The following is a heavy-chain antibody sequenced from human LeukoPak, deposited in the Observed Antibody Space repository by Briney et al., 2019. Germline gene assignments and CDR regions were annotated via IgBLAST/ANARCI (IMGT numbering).Heavy chain of an antibody. J-gene: IGHJ3*02. CDR2: IYSGGST. V-gene: IGHV3-53*01. CDR1: GFTVSSNY. CDR3: ARQYAGDAFEI. Sequence: PGGSLRLSCAASGFTVSSNYLSWVRQAPGKGLDWVSAIYSGGSTFYADSVKGRFIISRDNSKNTLSLQMNSLRAEDTAVYYCARQYAGDAFEIWGQGTLVTVSS.